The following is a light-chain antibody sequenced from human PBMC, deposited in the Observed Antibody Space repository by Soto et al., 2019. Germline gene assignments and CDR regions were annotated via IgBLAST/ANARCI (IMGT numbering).Light chain of an antibody. J-gene: IGLJ2*01. CDR2: EVN. Sequence: QSALTQPPSASGSPGQSVTISCTGTSSDVGGYNYVSWYQQHPGKAPKLMIYEVNKRPSGVPDRFSGSKSGSTASLTVSGLQAEDEADYYCSSYAGSNNFFGGGTKLTVL. V-gene: IGLV2-8*01. CDR3: SSYAGSNNF. CDR1: SSDVGGYNY.